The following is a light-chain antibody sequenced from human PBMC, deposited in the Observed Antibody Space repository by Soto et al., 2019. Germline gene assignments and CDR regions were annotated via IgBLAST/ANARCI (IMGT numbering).Light chain of an antibody. CDR3: QHYNNLWG. Sequence: EIVMTQSPATLSVSPGERVTLSCRASQSVRSNLAWYQQKPGQVPRVLIYGASTRASGIPDRFSGSGSGTEFTLTISSLQSEVFAVYYCQHYNNLWGFGGGTKVEIK. V-gene: IGKV3-15*01. CDR2: GAS. J-gene: IGKJ4*01. CDR1: QSVRSN.